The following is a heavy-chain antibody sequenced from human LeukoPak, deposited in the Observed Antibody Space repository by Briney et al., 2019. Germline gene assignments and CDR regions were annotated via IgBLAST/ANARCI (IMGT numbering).Heavy chain of an antibody. CDR3: ASGFLSRIYHHGVRDAFDI. D-gene: IGHD2/OR15-2a*01. V-gene: IGHV4-34*01. CDR1: GGSFSGYY. CDR2: INHSGST. J-gene: IGHJ3*02. Sequence: PSETLSLTCAVYGGSFSGYYWSWIRQPPGKGLEWIGEINHSGSTNYNPSLKSRVTISVDTSKNQFSLKLSSVTAADTAVYYCASGFLSRIYHHGVRDAFDIWGQGTMVTVSS.